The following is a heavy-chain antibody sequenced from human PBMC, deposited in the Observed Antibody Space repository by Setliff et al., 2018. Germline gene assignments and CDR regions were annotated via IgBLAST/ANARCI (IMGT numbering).Heavy chain of an antibody. D-gene: IGHD6-13*01. J-gene: IGHJ6*02. V-gene: IGHV4-39*07. CDR2: IYYSGST. CDR3: ARDEGSSYFYGMDV. Sequence: SETLSLTCTVSGGSISSSSYYWGWIRQPPGKGLEWIGSIYYSGSTYYNPSLKSRVTISVDTSKNQFSLKLSSVTAADTAVYYCARDEGSSYFYGMDVWGQGTTVTSP. CDR1: GGSISSSSYY.